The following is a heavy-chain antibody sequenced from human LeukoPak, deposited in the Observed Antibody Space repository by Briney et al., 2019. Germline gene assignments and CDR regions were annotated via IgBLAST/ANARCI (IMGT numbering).Heavy chain of an antibody. CDR2: ISSSSSYI. CDR1: GFTFSSYS. CDR3: ARSGYYDSSGYPFDY. V-gene: IGHV3-21*01. J-gene: IGHJ4*02. D-gene: IGHD3-22*01. Sequence: PGGSLRLSCAASGFTFSSYSMNWVRQAPGKGLEWVSSISSSSSYIHYADSVKGRFTISRDNAKNSLYLQMNSLRAEDTAVYYCARSGYYDSSGYPFDYWGQGTLVTVSS.